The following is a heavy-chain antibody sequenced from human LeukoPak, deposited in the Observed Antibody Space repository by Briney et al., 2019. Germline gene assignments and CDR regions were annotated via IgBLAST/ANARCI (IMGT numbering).Heavy chain of an antibody. CDR2: ISNSGGGT. CDR1: GFTFSSYA. V-gene: IGHV3-23*01. CDR3: AKWRLVPRDPFDY. J-gene: IGHJ4*02. Sequence: GRSLRLSCAASGFTFSSYAMNWVRQAPGKGLEWVSGISNSGGGTYYADSVKGRFTISRDNSKNTLYLQMNSLRVEDTAVYYCAKWRLVPRDPFDYWGQGTLVTVSS. D-gene: IGHD6-19*01.